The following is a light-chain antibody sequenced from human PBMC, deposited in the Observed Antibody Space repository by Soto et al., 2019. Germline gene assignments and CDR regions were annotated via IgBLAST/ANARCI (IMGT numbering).Light chain of an antibody. V-gene: IGLV1-44*01. CDR1: SSNIGTNT. Sequence: QSVLTQPPSASGTPGQRVTISCSGSSSNIGTNTVIWYQQLPGAAPKLLIYSDNQRHSGVPDRFYGSQSGTSASLAISGLQSEDEADYYCAAWDVSLVVFGGGTKVTVL. CDR3: AAWDVSLVV. CDR2: SDN. J-gene: IGLJ2*01.